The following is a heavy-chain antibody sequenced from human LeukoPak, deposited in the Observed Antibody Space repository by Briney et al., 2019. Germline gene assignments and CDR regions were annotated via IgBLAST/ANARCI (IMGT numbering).Heavy chain of an antibody. Sequence: GGSLRLSCAASGLSFSFYAMSWVRQAPGKGLEWVANIKQDRSEKYYVDSVKGRFTISRDNAENSLYLQMNSLRAEDTAVYYCARGLDILTGRKRFDYWGQGTLVTVSS. CDR3: ARGLDILTGRKRFDY. J-gene: IGHJ4*02. D-gene: IGHD3-9*01. V-gene: IGHV3-7*03. CDR1: GLSFSFYA. CDR2: IKQDRSEK.